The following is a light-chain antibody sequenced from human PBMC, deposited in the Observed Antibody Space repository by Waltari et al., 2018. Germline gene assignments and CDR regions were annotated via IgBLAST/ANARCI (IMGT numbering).Light chain of an antibody. CDR3: QSYDSRLSGYV. CDR2: GNI. V-gene: IGLV1-40*01. J-gene: IGLJ1*01. CDR1: WSNLGAGFD. Sequence: QSVLTQPPSVSGAPGQRVTISCTGSWSNLGAGFDFHLYQQIPGGAPKLLIYGNINRPSGVPDRFSGSKSGTSASLAITGLQAEDEADYYCQSYDSRLSGYVFGTATTVTVL.